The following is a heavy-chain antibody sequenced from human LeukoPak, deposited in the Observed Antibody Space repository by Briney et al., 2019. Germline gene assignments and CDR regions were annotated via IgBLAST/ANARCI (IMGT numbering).Heavy chain of an antibody. Sequence: GESLKISCKGSGYSFTSYWIAWVRQMPGKGLEWMGVIYPGDSDTRYSPSFQGQVTISADKSISTAYLQWSSLKASDTAMYFCARTAPLLPDVPAYYYCMDVWGQGTTVTVSS. V-gene: IGHV5-51*01. CDR3: ARTAPLLPDVPAYYYCMDV. CDR2: IYPGDSDT. D-gene: IGHD2-15*01. J-gene: IGHJ6*02. CDR1: GYSFTSYW.